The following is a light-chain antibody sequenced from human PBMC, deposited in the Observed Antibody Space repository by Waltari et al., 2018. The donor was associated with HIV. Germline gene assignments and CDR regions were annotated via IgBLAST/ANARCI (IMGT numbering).Light chain of an antibody. CDR1: SSNIGNNY. Sequence: QSVLTQPPSVSAAPGQKVTISCSGSSSNIGNNYVSWYQQLPGTAPKLLIYENNKRPSEIPDRFSGSKSGTSATLGITGLQTGDEADYYCGTWDSSLVFGGGTKLTVL. V-gene: IGLV1-51*02. CDR2: ENN. CDR3: GTWDSSLV. J-gene: IGLJ2*01.